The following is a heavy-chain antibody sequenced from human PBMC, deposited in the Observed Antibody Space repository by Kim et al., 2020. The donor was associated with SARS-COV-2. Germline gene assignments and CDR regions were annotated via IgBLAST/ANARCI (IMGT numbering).Heavy chain of an antibody. CDR1: GGSISSYY. D-gene: IGHD3-22*01. Sequence: SETLSLTCTVSGGSISSYYWSWIRQPPGKGLEWIGYIYYSGSTNYNPSLKSRVTISVDTSKNQFSLKLSSVTAADTAVYYCARVTYYYDSSGYYSYYYYYGMDVWGQGTTATVSS. J-gene: IGHJ6*02. CDR3: ARVTYYYDSSGYYSYYYYYGMDV. CDR2: IYYSGST. V-gene: IGHV4-59*01.